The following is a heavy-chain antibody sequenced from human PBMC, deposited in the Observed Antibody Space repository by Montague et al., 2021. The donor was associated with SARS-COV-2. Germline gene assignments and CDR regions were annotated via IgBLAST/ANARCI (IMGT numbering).Heavy chain of an antibody. J-gene: IGHJ4*02. D-gene: IGHD6-13*01. CDR2: TYYRSKRNY. CDR1: GDSDSGNAAA. CDR3: ARDPRYSLSWSFDY. V-gene: IGHV6-1*01. Sequence: CAISGDSDSGNAAAWKWIKQTPSRDLQRLGRTYYRSKRNYDYAVSVKSRMTISPDTSRNQFSLQLSSVTPEDRAVYYCARDPRYSLSWSFDYWGQGTLVTVSS.